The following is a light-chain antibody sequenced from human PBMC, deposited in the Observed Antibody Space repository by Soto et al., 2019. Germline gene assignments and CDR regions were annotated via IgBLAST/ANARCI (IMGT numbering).Light chain of an antibody. CDR1: QSVSSN. CDR3: QQNNRQPIT. Sequence: EIVMTQSPATLSVSPGERATLSCRASQSVSSNLAWYQQKPGQAPRLLIYGASTRATGIPARFSGSGSGTESTLTTSILQAEDSAVYYCQQNNRQPITFGQGTRLEIK. V-gene: IGKV3-15*01. CDR2: GAS. J-gene: IGKJ5*01.